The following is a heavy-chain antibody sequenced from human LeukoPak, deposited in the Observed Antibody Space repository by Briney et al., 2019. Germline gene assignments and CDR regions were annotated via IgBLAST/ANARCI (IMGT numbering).Heavy chain of an antibody. V-gene: IGHV1-69*05. Sequence: SVKVSCKASGGTLISYAISRVRQAAGQGGEGMGGIIAIFGTANYAKKFQGRVTITTDASTSTAYMALSSLRSEDTAVYYCARVGRPLAPDYWGQGTLVTVSS. CDR2: IIAIFGTA. CDR1: GGTLISYA. D-gene: IGHD1-1*01. J-gene: IGHJ4*02. CDR3: ARVGRPLAPDY.